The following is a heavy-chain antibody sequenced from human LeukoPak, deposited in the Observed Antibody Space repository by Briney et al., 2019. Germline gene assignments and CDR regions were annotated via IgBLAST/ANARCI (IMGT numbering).Heavy chain of an antibody. Sequence: GASVKVSCKASGYTFTGYYMHWVRQAPGQGLEWLGWINPNSGGTNYAQKFQGRVTMTRDTSISTAYMELSRLRSDDTAVYYCARGGPGIAVAGFDYWGQGTLVTVSS. D-gene: IGHD6-19*01. V-gene: IGHV1-2*02. CDR1: GYTFTGYY. CDR3: ARGGPGIAVAGFDY. CDR2: INPNSGGT. J-gene: IGHJ4*02.